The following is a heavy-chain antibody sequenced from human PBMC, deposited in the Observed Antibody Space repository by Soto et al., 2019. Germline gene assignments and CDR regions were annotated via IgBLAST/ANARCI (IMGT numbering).Heavy chain of an antibody. Sequence: GASVKGSCKASGYAFTTYGLSWVRQAPGQGLEWMGWISAYNGYANYAQKFQGRVTMTTDTSTSTVYMELRSLRSDGTAVYYCAREALDTIIRGVTNWFDPWGQGTRVTVSS. D-gene: IGHD3-10*01. CDR3: AREALDTIIRGVTNWFDP. J-gene: IGHJ5*02. CDR2: ISAYNGYA. CDR1: GYAFTTYG. V-gene: IGHV1-18*01.